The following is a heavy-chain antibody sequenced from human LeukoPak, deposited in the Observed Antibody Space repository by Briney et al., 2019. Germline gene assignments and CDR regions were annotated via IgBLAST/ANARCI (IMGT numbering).Heavy chain of an antibody. CDR2: IYPGDSDT. J-gene: IGHJ4*02. V-gene: IGHV5-51*01. Sequence: GESLKISSRGSGYSFTSYWIGWVRQVPGKGLEGMGIIYPGDSDTRYSPSFQGQVTISADKSISTPYLQWSSLKASDTAMYYSARLYGSGSYYPYYFDYWGQGTLVTVSS. CDR1: GYSFTSYW. D-gene: IGHD3-10*01. CDR3: ARLYGSGSYYPYYFDY.